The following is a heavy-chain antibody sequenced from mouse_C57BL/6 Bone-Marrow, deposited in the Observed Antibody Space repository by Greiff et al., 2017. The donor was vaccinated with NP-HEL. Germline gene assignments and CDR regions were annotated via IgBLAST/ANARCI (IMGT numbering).Heavy chain of an antibody. D-gene: IGHD2-4*01. CDR3: ARGALGLRRGFDY. J-gene: IGHJ2*01. CDR2: IYPRSGNT. V-gene: IGHV1-81*01. CDR1: GYTFTSYG. Sequence: VMLVESGAELARPGASVKLSCKASGYTFTSYGISWVKQRTGQGLEWIGEIYPRSGNTYYNEKFKGKATLTADKSSSTAYMELRSLTSEDSAVYFCARGALGLRRGFDYWGQGTTLTVSS.